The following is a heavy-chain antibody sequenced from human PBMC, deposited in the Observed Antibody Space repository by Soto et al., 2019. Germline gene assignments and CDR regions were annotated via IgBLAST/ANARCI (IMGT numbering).Heavy chain of an antibody. V-gene: IGHV3-30-3*01. Sequence: PGGSLRLSCAASGFTFSSYAMHWVRQAPGKGLEWVAVISYDGSNKYYADSVKGRFTISRDNSKNTLYLQMNSLRAEDTAVYYCASPDPFDPWGQGTLVTVSS. CDR1: GFTFSSYA. CDR2: ISYDGSNK. J-gene: IGHJ5*02. CDR3: ASPDPFDP.